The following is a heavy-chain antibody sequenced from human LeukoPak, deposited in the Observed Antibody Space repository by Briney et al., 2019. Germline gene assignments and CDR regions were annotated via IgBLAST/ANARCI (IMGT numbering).Heavy chain of an antibody. Sequence: GASVKVSCKASGYTFTGYYMHWVRQAPGQGLEWMGGIIPIFGTANYAQKFQGRVTITADESTSTAYMELSSLRSEDTAVYYCAEALYCSSTSCPPNFGYWGQGTLVTVSS. J-gene: IGHJ4*02. CDR3: AEALYCSSTSCPPNFGY. CDR2: IIPIFGTA. V-gene: IGHV1-69*13. D-gene: IGHD2-2*01. CDR1: GYTFTGYY.